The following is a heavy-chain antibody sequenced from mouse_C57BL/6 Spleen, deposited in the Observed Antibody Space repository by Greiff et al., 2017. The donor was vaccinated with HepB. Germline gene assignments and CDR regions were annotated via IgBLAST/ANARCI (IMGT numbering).Heavy chain of an antibody. D-gene: IGHD2-2*01. CDR1: GYTFTSYW. CDR2: IYPSDSET. Sequence: QVQLQQPGAELVRPGSSVKLSCKASGYTFTSYWMEWVKQRPGQGLEWIGNIYPSDSETHYNQKFKDKATLTVDKSSSTAYMQLSSLTSEDSAVYYCARAGYHAWFDYWGQGTLVTVSA. CDR3: ARAGYHAWFDY. J-gene: IGHJ3*01. V-gene: IGHV1-61*01.